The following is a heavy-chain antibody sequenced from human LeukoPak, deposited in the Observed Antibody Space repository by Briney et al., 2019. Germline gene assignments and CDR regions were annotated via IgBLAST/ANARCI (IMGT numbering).Heavy chain of an antibody. CDR2: ISGSGGST. J-gene: IGHJ5*02. Sequence: GGSLRLSCAASGFTFSSYAMSWVRQAPGKGLEWVSAISGSGGSTYYADSVKGRFTISRDNSKNTLYLQMNSLRAEDTAVYYCAKAREYSSSWTWFDPWGQGTLVTVSS. CDR3: AKAREYSSSWTWFDP. V-gene: IGHV3-23*01. D-gene: IGHD6-6*01. CDR1: GFTFSSYA.